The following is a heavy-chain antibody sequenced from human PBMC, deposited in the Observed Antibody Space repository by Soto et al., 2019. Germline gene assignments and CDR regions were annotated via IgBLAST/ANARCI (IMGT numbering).Heavy chain of an antibody. D-gene: IGHD3-10*01. CDR2: INPDNGGT. J-gene: IGHJ5*02. CDR1: GYTFTDYY. CDR3: ASFSYYYGSGSYEWFDP. V-gene: IGHV1-18*04. Sequence: ASLKVSCKASGYTFTDYYMYWVRQAPGQGLEWMGSINPDNGGTNYAQKLQGRVTMTTDTSTSTAYMELRSLRSDDTAVYYCASFSYYYGSGSYEWFDPWGQGTLVTVSS.